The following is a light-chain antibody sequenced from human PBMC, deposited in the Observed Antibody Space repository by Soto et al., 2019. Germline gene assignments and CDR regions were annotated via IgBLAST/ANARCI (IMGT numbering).Light chain of an antibody. CDR2: DVS. V-gene: IGLV2-14*03. CDR1: SSDVGGYNY. J-gene: IGLJ1*01. Sequence: QAVVTQPASVSGSPGQSITISCTGTSSDVGGYNYVSWYQHHPGKAPKLMIYDVSNRPSGVSNRFSGSKSGNTASLTISGLQAEDEADYYCSSFRSSTAPRVFGTGTKLTVL. CDR3: SSFRSSTAPRV.